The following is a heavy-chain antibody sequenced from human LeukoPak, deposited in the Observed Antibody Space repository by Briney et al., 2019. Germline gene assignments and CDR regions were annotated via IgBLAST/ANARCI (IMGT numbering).Heavy chain of an antibody. CDR1: VGSVSSGSYY. D-gene: IGHD3-10*01. CDR3: AKGSF. CDR2: IYYSGST. J-gene: IGHJ4*02. V-gene: IGHV4-61*01. Sequence: PSESLSLTCTVSVGSVSSGSYYWSWIRQPPGKGLEWIGYIYYSGSTNYNPSLKSRVTISVDTSKDQFSLKLSSVTAADTAVYYCAKGSFWGQGTLVTVSS.